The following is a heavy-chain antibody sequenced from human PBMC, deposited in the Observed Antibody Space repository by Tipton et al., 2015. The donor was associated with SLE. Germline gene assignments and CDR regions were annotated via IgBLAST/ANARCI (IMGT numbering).Heavy chain of an antibody. Sequence: TLSLTCNVSGGSVTSGGYYWSWIRQRPGKGLEWIAYIYYDARTKYNPSLKSRVAISVDTSKKQFSLKLTSVTAADTAVYYCARQERLRHYYGMEVWGRGTLVTVSS. J-gene: IGHJ2*01. D-gene: IGHD4-17*01. V-gene: IGHV4-30-4*01. CDR2: IYYDART. CDR1: GGSVTSGGYY. CDR3: ARQERLRHYYGMEV.